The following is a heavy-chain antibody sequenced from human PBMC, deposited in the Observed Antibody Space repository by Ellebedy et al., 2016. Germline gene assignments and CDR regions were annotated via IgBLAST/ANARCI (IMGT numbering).Heavy chain of an antibody. V-gene: IGHV1-69*13. CDR1: GGTFSSYA. J-gene: IGHJ4*02. CDR3: AQGIAAAGTTPIDY. D-gene: IGHD6-13*01. CDR2: IIPIFGTA. Sequence: SVKVSXXASGGTFSSYAISWVRQAPGQGLEWMGGIIPIFGTANYAQKFQGRVTITADESTSTAYMELSSLRSEDTAVYYCAQGIAAAGTTPIDYWGQGTLVTVSS.